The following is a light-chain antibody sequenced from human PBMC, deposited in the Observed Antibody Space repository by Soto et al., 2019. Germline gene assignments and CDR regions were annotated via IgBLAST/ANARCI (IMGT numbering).Light chain of an antibody. Sequence: EIVMKQSPATLSVSPGERATLSCRASQSVSSNLAWYQQKPGQAPRLLIYGASTRATGIPARFSGSGSGTEFTLTISSLQSEDFAVYYCQQCNNWPRTFGQGTKVEIK. CDR2: GAS. CDR3: QQCNNWPRT. CDR1: QSVSSN. V-gene: IGKV3-15*01. J-gene: IGKJ1*01.